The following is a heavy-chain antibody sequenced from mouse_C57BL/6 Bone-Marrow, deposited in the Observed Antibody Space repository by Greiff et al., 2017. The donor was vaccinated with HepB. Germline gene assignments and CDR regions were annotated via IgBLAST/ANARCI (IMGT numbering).Heavy chain of an antibody. CDR3: ARDTGGWYFDV. J-gene: IGHJ1*03. Sequence: DVKLVESGGGLVKPGGSLKLSCAASGFTFSSYAMSWVRQTPEKRLEWVATISDGGSYTYYPDNVKGRFTISRDNAKNNLYLQMSHLKSEDTAMYDCARDTGGWYFDVWGTGTTVTVSS. CDR1: GFTFSSYA. CDR2: ISDGGSYT. V-gene: IGHV5-4*01. D-gene: IGHD1-1*01.